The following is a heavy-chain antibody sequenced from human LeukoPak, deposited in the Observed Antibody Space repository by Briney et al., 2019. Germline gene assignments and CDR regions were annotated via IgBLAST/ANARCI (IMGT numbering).Heavy chain of an antibody. CDR3: ARGYYDFWSGYFAGILCY. CDR2: ISPNSGGT. J-gene: IGHJ4*02. V-gene: IGHV1-2*02. D-gene: IGHD3-3*01. Sequence: ASVKVSCKASGYTFTGYYMHWVRQAPGQGLEWMGWISPNSGGTNYAQKFQGRVTMTRDTSISTAYMELSRLRSDDTAVYYCARGYYDFWSGYFAGILCYWGQGTLVTVSS. CDR1: GYTFTGYY.